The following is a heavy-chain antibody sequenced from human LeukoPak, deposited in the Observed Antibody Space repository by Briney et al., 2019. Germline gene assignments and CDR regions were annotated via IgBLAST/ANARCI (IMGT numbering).Heavy chain of an antibody. CDR3: ASLYGSGSYYRADY. Sequence: PSETLSLTCTVSGGSISSYYWSWIRQPPGKGLEWIGYIYYSGSTNYNPSLKSRVTISVDTSKNQFSLKLSSVTAADTAVYYCASLYGSGSYYRADYWGQGTLVTVSS. CDR1: GGSISSYY. V-gene: IGHV4-59*08. J-gene: IGHJ4*02. D-gene: IGHD3-10*01. CDR2: IYYSGST.